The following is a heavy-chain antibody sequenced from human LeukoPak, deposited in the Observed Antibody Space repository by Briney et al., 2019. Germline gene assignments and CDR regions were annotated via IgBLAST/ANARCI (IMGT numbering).Heavy chain of an antibody. Sequence: ASVKVSCKASGYTFTSYYMHWVRQAPGQGLEWMGIINPSGGSTSYAQKFQGRVTMTRDMSTSTVYMELSSLRSEDTAVYYCATEMVRGYSYGSPMDVWGKGTTVTVSS. D-gene: IGHD5-18*01. J-gene: IGHJ6*04. CDR1: GYTFTSYY. CDR3: ATEMVRGYSYGSPMDV. CDR2: INPSGGST. V-gene: IGHV1-46*01.